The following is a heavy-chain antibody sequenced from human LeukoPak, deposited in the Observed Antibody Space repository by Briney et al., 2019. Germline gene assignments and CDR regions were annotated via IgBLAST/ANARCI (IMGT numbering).Heavy chain of an antibody. J-gene: IGHJ4*02. CDR1: GFTFRNFA. CDR2: ITDTGDAT. CDR3: AKSDCGSDGCKLYNY. V-gene: IGHV3-23*01. D-gene: IGHD2-21*01. Sequence: PGGSLRLSCAASGFTFRNFAMAWVRQAPGKRLEWVSSITDTGDATGYTESVKGRFTISRDNSEGTVWLQMNSLRAEDTAIYYCAKSDCGSDGCKLYNYWAQGTQVTVSS.